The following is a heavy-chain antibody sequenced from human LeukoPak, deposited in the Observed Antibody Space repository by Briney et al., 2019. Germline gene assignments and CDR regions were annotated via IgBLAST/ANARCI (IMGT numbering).Heavy chain of an antibody. Sequence: PGRSLRLSCAASGFTFSSYGMHWVRQAPGKGLEWVAVISYDGSDKYYADSVKGRFTISRDNSKNTLYLQMNSLRGEDTAVYYCAKDSRKWELLSSFDDWGQGTLVTVSS. CDR3: AKDSRKWELLSSFDD. D-gene: IGHD1-26*01. J-gene: IGHJ4*02. CDR1: GFTFSSYG. CDR2: ISYDGSDK. V-gene: IGHV3-30*18.